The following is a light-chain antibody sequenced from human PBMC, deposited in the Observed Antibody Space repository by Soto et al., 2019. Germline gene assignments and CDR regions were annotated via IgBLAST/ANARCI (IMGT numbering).Light chain of an antibody. CDR3: SSYTSSGTLVV. Sequence: QSALTQPASVSGSPGQSITISCTGTTSDVGGYNFVSWYQQHPTKAPELIIYEVTNRPSGISNRFSGSKSGNTASLTISGLQTEDEADYYCSSYTSSGTLVVFGGGTQLTVL. CDR1: TSDVGGYNF. V-gene: IGLV2-14*01. J-gene: IGLJ2*01. CDR2: EVT.